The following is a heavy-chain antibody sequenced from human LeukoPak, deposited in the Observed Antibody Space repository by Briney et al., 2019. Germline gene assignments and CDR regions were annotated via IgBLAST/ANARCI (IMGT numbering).Heavy chain of an antibody. CDR1: GFTFSNYA. D-gene: IGHD4-17*01. J-gene: IGHJ5*02. V-gene: IGHV3-23*01. Sequence: GGSLRLSCAASGFTFSNYAMSWVRQAPGKGLEWVSGITGSGAGTYYADSVKGRFTISRDRSRNTLYLQMNSLRAEDTAVYYCAKVPTTVAIKIWFDPWGQGTLVTVSS. CDR3: AKVPTTVAIKIWFDP. CDR2: ITGSGAGT.